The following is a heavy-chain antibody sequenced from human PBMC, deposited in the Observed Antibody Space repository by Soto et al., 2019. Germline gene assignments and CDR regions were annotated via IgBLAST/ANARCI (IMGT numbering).Heavy chain of an antibody. CDR3: ARAWIVARPTLDRYYYYGMDV. D-gene: IGHD6-6*01. CDR1: GYTFNGYY. V-gene: IGHV1-2*04. CDR2: INPNSGGT. Sequence: GASVKVSCKASGYTFNGYYMHWVRQAPGQGLEWMGWINPNSGGTNYAQKFQGWVTMTRDTSISTAYMELSRLRSDDTAVYYCARAWIVARPTLDRYYYYGMDVWGQGTTVTVSS. J-gene: IGHJ6*02.